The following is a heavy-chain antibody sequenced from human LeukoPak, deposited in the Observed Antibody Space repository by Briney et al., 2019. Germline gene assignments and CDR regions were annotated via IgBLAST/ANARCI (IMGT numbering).Heavy chain of an antibody. CDR1: GFTFGDYA. V-gene: IGHV3-48*03. CDR2: ISSSGRTI. D-gene: IGHD3-10*02. Sequence: GGSLRLSCTASGFTFGDYAMSWVRQAPGKGLEWGSYISSSGRTIYYADSVKGRFTISRDNAKNSLYLQMNSLRAEDTAVYYCAELGIPMIGGVWGKGTTVTISS. CDR3: AELGIPMIGGV. J-gene: IGHJ6*04.